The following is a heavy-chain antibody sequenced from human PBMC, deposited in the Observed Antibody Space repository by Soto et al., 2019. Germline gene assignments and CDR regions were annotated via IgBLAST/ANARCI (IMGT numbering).Heavy chain of an antibody. D-gene: IGHD3-9*01. CDR3: AKDKNRYDILTGYYPPDY. J-gene: IGHJ4*02. CDR2: ISYDGSNK. V-gene: IGHV3-30*18. CDR1: GFTFSSYG. Sequence: GGSLRLSCAASGFTFSSYGMHWVRQAPGKGLEWVAVISYDGSNKYYADSVKGRFTISRDNSKNTLYLQMNSLRAEDTAVYYCAKDKNRYDILTGYYPPDYWGQGTLVTVSS.